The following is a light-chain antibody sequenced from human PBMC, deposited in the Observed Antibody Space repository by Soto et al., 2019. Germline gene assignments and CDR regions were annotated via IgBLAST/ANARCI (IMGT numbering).Light chain of an antibody. Sequence: DLQMTQSPSSLSASVGDRVTITCRASQSISSYLNWYQQKPGKAPKLLIYKASSLESGVPSRFSGSGSGTEFTLTISSLQPDDFATYYCQQYNSYSTFGQGTKVDIK. CDR3: QQYNSYST. CDR1: QSISSY. V-gene: IGKV1-5*03. J-gene: IGKJ1*01. CDR2: KAS.